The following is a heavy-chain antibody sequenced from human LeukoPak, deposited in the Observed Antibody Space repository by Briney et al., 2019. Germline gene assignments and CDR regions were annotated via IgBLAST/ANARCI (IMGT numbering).Heavy chain of an antibody. CDR2: ISYDGTNK. CDR3: AKDDRGNEAPFDY. V-gene: IGHV3-30*18. CDR1: GFIVSSNY. J-gene: IGHJ4*02. Sequence: GGSLRLSCAASGFIVSSNYMNWVRQAPGKGLEWVAVISYDGTNKYYADSVKGRFTISRDNSKNTLHLQMNSLRAEDTAVYYCAKDDRGNEAPFDYWGQGTLVTVSS.